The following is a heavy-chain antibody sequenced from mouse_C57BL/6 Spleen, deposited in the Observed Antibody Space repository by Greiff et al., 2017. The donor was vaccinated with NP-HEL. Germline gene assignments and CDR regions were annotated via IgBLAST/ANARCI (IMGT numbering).Heavy chain of an antibody. CDR3: ARKVLNWYYFDY. Sequence: QVQLQQSGAELVRPGSSVKLSCKASGYTFTSYWMHWVKQRPIQGLEWIGNIDPSDSETHSNQKFKDKATLTVDKSSSTAYMQLSSLTSEDSAVYYCARKVLNWYYFDYWGQGTTLTVSS. CDR2: IDPSDSET. CDR1: GYTFTSYW. J-gene: IGHJ2*01. V-gene: IGHV1-52*01. D-gene: IGHD4-1*01.